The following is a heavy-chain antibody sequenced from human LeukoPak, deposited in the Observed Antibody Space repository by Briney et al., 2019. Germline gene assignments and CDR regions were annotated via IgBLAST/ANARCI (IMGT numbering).Heavy chain of an antibody. CDR3: ARARLDSSGRFDD. D-gene: IGHD3-22*01. V-gene: IGHV4-59*01. CDR1: GGSISSYY. J-gene: IGHJ4*02. Sequence: SETLSLTCTVSGGSISSYYWSWIRQSPGKGLEWIGYIYYGGSTDYNPSLKSRVTISKDTSKTQFSLGLGSVTAADTAVYYCARARLDSSGRFDDWGQGTLVTVSS. CDR2: IYYGGST.